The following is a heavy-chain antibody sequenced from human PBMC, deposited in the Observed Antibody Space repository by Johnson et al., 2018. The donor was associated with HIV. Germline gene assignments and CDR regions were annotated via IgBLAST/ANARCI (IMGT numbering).Heavy chain of an antibody. CDR1: GFTFSSYW. Sequence: VQLVESGGGLVQPGGSLRLSCAASGFTFSSYWMSWVRQAPGKGLEWVANIKQDGSEKYYVDSVKGRFTISRDTSKDTLYLQMTSLRREDTAVYYCARDPVSSSWFRGAFDMWGHGTMVTVSS. CDR3: ARDPVSSSWFRGAFDM. D-gene: IGHD6-13*01. CDR2: IKQDGSEK. J-gene: IGHJ3*02. V-gene: IGHV3-7*01.